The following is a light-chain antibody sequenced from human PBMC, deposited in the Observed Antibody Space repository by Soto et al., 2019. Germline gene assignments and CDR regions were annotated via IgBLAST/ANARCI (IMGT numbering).Light chain of an antibody. CDR2: EVS. Sequence: QSALTQPASVSGSPGQSITISCTGTSSDVGGYNYVSWYQQHPGKAPKLMMYEVSNRPSGVSNRFSGSKSGNTASLTISGLQAEDEAAYYCSSYTSSSIDYVFGTGTKLTV. V-gene: IGLV2-14*01. J-gene: IGLJ1*01. CDR3: SSYTSSSIDYV. CDR1: SSDVGGYNY.